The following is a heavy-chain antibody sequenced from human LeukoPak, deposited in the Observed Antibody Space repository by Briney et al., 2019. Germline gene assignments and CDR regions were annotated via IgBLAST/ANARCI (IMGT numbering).Heavy chain of an antibody. CDR1: VFTFSSYW. CDR2: IASDGSST. J-gene: IGHJ4*02. Sequence: GGSMILSCAASVFTFSSYWINWVRHAPWKGLVWVSRIASDGSSTTYADSVKGRFSISRDNAKDTLYLQMNSLRVEDTAVYYCARGRPHGNDYWGQGTLVTVSS. D-gene: IGHD4-23*01. CDR3: ARGRPHGNDY. V-gene: IGHV3-74*01.